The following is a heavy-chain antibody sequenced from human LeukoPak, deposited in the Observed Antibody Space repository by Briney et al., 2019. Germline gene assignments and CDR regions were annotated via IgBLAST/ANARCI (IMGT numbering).Heavy chain of an antibody. CDR1: GYTFTGYY. J-gene: IGHJ4*02. CDR2: INPNSGGT. Sequence: ASVKVSCKASGYTFTGYYMHWVRQAPGQGLEWMGRINPNSGGTNYAQKFQGRVTMTRDTSISTAYMELSRLRSDDTAVYYCARIDNGRRLVPGSVDYWGQGTLVTVSS. D-gene: IGHD4-17*01. CDR3: ARIDNGRRLVPGSVDY. V-gene: IGHV1-2*06.